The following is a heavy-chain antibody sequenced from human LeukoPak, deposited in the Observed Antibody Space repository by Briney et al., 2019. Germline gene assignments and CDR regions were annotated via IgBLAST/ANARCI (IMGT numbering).Heavy chain of an antibody. Sequence: PSETLSLTCTVSGGSISSYYWSWIRQPAGKGLEWIGRIYTSGSTYYNPSLKSRVTMSVDTSKNQFSLKLSSVAAADTAVYYCARMFRITMGGYAGYYFDYWGQGTLVTVSS. CDR2: IYTSGST. J-gene: IGHJ4*02. CDR1: GGSISSYY. V-gene: IGHV4-4*07. D-gene: IGHD3-10*01. CDR3: ARMFRITMGGYAGYYFDY.